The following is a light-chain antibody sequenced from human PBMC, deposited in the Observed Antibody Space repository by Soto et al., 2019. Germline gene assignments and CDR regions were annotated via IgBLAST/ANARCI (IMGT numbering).Light chain of an antibody. J-gene: IGKJ4*01. Sequence: DIMMTQTPLSLSVTPGQPASISCKSSQSLLHSDGRTYLYWYLQKPGQSPQLLIYEVSKRFSGVPDRFSGSGSGTDFTLKISRVEPEDVGVYFCMQAIQFPLTFSGGTKVDIK. V-gene: IGKV2D-29*02. CDR3: MQAIQFPLT. CDR1: QSLLHSDGRTY. CDR2: EVS.